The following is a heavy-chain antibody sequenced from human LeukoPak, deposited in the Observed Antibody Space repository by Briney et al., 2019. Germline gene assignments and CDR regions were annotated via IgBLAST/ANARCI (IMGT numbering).Heavy chain of an antibody. CDR2: INPNSGGT. V-gene: IGHV1-2*02. J-gene: IGHJ4*02. D-gene: IGHD3-22*01. Sequence: ASVKVSCKASGYTFTGYYMHWVRQAPGQGLEWMGWINPNSGGTNYAQKFQGRVTMTRDTSIGTAYMELSRLRPDDTAVYYCARDYDSSGYSSDYWGQGTLVTVSS. CDR1: GYTFTGYY. CDR3: ARDYDSSGYSSDY.